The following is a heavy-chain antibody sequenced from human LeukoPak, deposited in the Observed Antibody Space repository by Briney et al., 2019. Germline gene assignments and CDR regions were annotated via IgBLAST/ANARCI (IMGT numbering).Heavy chain of an antibody. J-gene: IGHJ4*02. CDR2: ISSSSSYI. Sequence: GGSLRLSCAASGFTFSSYSMNRVRRAPGKGLEWVSSISSSSSYIYYADSVKGRFTISRDNAKNSLYLQMNSLRAEDTAVYYCARQYCSSTSCSTPPHYWGQGTLVTVSS. CDR3: ARQYCSSTSCSTPPHY. V-gene: IGHV3-21*01. D-gene: IGHD2-2*02. CDR1: GFTFSSYS.